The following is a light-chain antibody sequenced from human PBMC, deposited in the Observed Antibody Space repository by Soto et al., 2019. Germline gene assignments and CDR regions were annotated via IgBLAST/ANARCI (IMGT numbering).Light chain of an antibody. CDR3: QQYNILST. CDR2: AAS. Sequence: DIQMTQSPSSLSASVGDRVTITCRASQSITTYLNWYRQKPGKAPKLLIYAASSLQSGVPSRFSGSGSETEFTLSISSLQPEDFATYFCQQYNILSTFGQGTKVDIK. CDR1: QSITTY. J-gene: IGKJ1*01. V-gene: IGKV1-39*01.